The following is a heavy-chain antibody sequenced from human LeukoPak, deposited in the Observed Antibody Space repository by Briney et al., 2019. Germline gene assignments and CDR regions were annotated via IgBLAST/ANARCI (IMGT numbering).Heavy chain of an antibody. V-gene: IGHV4-30-4*01. CDR1: GGSISSGDYY. J-gene: IGHJ6*02. D-gene: IGHD4-17*01. CDR2: IYYSGST. CDR3: ARSGDSLFGMDV. Sequence: SQTLSLTCTVSGGSISSGDYYWSWIRQPPGKVLEWIGYIYYSGSTYYNPSLKSRVTISVDTSKNQFSLKLSSVTAADTAVYYCARSGDSLFGMDVWGQGTTVTVSS.